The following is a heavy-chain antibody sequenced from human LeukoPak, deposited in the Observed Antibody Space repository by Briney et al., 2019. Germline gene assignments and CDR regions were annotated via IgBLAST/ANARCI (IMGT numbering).Heavy chain of an antibody. Sequence: GGSLSLSCAASGFTFSSYAMSWVRQAPGKGLEWVSVISNSGGSTYYADSVKGRFSISRDTSKNTLYLQMNSLRAEDTALYYCAKSIGYSDYEGFDYWGQGTLVTVSS. D-gene: IGHD5-12*01. J-gene: IGHJ4*02. CDR1: GFTFSSYA. CDR2: ISNSGGST. CDR3: AKSIGYSDYEGFDY. V-gene: IGHV3-23*01.